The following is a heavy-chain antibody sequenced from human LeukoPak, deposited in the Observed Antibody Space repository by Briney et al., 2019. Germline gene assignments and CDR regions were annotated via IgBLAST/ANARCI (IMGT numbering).Heavy chain of an antibody. D-gene: IGHD3-3*01. V-gene: IGHV3-30*04. CDR3: ARDRGLDDFWSGYYNY. CDR2: ISHDGRTK. Sequence: GKSLTLSCVVSGFNFDNFAMHWVRQPLGKGLEWVAVISHDGRTKYYADSMKGRITISRDNAKNSLYLQMNSLRAEDTAVYYCARDRGLDDFWSGYYNYWGQGTLVTVSS. J-gene: IGHJ4*02. CDR1: GFNFDNFA.